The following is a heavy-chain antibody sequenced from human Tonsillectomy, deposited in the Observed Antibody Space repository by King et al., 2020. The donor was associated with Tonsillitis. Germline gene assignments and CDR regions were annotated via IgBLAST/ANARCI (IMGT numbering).Heavy chain of an antibody. CDR3: ARAPFITMVRGWCHYYFDS. CDR2: TNPSGSNS. V-gene: IGHV1-46*01. Sequence: QLVQSGAEVKKPGASVKVSCKASGYNFTSYYLHWVRQAPGQGLEWMGITNPSGSNSNYAQKFQGRITMTKDTSTSTVYMELSSLGSEDTAVYYCARAPFITMVRGWCHYYFDSWGQGTLVTVSP. CDR1: GYNFTSYY. J-gene: IGHJ4*02. D-gene: IGHD3-10*01.